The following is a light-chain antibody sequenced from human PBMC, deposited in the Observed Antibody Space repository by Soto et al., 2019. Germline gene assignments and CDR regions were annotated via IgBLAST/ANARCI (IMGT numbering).Light chain of an antibody. V-gene: IGLV2-14*01. J-gene: IGLJ1*01. CDR3: SSYTSSSPYV. Sequence: TQPASVSGSPGQSITISCTGTSSDVGSYNYVSWYQQHPGKATKLMIYDVTNRPSGVSNRFSGSKSGNTASLTISGFQAEDEADYYCSSYTSSSPYVFGTGTRSPS. CDR1: SSDVGSYNY. CDR2: DVT.